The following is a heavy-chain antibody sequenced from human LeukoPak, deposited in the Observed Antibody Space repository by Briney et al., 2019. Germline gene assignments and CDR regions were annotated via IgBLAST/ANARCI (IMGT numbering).Heavy chain of an antibody. V-gene: IGHV3-33*08. D-gene: IGHD3-10*01. CDR2: IWYGGSNK. CDR3: KTEIISTMVRGVIISERHEVAFDI. CDR1: GFTFSSYG. J-gene: IGHJ3*02. Sequence: GGSLRLSCAASGFTFSSYGMHWVRQAPGKGLEWVAVIWYGGSNKYYADSVKGRFTISRDNSKNTLYLQMNSLRAEDTAVYYRKTEIISTMVRGVIISERHEVAFDIWGQGKMVTVSS.